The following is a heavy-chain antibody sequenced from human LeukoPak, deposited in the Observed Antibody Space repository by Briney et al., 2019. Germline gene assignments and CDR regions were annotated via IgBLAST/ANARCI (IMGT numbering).Heavy chain of an antibody. J-gene: IGHJ5*02. CDR1: GYTFTGYY. D-gene: IGHD3-9*01. Sequence: ASVKVSCKASGYTFTGYYMHWVRQAPGQGLEWMGWIDPNSGGTNYAQKFQGRVTMTRDTSISTAYMELSRLRSDDTAVYYCARLHTYYDILAEGGWFDPWGQGTLVTVSS. V-gene: IGHV1-2*02. CDR3: ARLHTYYDILAEGGWFDP. CDR2: IDPNSGGT.